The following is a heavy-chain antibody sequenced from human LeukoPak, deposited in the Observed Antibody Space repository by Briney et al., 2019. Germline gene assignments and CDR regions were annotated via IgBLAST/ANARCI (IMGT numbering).Heavy chain of an antibody. D-gene: IGHD3-22*01. V-gene: IGHV1-2*06. J-gene: IGHJ3*02. Sequence: GASVKVSCKASGYTFTGYYMHWVRQAPGQGLEWIGRINPSSGGTNYAQKFQGRVTMTRDTSISTAYMELSRLRSDDTAVYYCARAMIVVVDAFDIWGQGTMVTVSS. CDR1: GYTFTGYY. CDR3: ARAMIVVVDAFDI. CDR2: INPSSGGT.